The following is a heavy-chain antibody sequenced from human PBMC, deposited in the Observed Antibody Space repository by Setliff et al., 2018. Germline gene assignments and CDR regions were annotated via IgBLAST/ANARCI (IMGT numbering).Heavy chain of an antibody. CDR1: GGSISSGSYY. Sequence: SETLPLTCTVSGGSISSGSYYWSWIRQPAGKGLEWIGRIYTSGSTNYNPSLKSRVTISVDTSKNQFSLKLSSVTAADPAVYYCAREVPLRGYSYGYRGYYGMDVWGQGTTVTVSS. CDR3: AREVPLRGYSYGYRGYYGMDV. J-gene: IGHJ6*02. D-gene: IGHD5-18*01. CDR2: IYTSGST. V-gene: IGHV4-61*02.